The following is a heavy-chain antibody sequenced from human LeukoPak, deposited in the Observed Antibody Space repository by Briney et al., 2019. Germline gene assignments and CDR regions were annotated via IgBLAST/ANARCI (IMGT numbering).Heavy chain of an antibody. Sequence: ASVKVSCKASGGTFSSYAISWVRQAPGQGLEWMGRIIPILGIANYAQKFQGRVTITADKSTSTAYMELSSLRSEDTAVYYCARKALLECRPYYYGSGTPSDPYYYYGMDVWGQGTTVTVSS. V-gene: IGHV1-69*04. CDR3: ARKALLECRPYYYGSGTPSDPYYYYGMDV. CDR2: IIPILGIA. CDR1: GGTFSSYA. J-gene: IGHJ6*02. D-gene: IGHD3-10*01.